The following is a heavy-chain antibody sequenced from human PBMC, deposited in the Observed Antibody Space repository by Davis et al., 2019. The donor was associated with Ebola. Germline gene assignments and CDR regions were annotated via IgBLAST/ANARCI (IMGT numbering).Heavy chain of an antibody. Sequence: SETLSLTCTVSGGSISSSGYYWGWIRQPPGRGLEWIGYIYYSGSTHYNPSLKSRVTISVDTSKNQFSLKLSSVTAADTAVYYCARRGYYYGSGSMDVWGQGTTVTVSS. CDR3: ARRGYYYGSGSMDV. J-gene: IGHJ6*02. D-gene: IGHD3-10*01. CDR1: GGSISSSGYY. V-gene: IGHV4-39*07. CDR2: IYYSGST.